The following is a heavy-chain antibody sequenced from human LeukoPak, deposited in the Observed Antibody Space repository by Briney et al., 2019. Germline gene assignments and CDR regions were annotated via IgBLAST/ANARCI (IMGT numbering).Heavy chain of an antibody. J-gene: IGHJ2*01. D-gene: IGHD3-22*01. CDR2: IYSGGST. Sequence: PGGSLRLSCAASGFTVSSNYMSWVRQAPGKGLEWVSVIYSGGSTYYADSVKGRFTISRDNSKNTLYLQMNSLRAEDTAVYYCARTSDTSGRLYWYFDLWGRGTLVTVSS. CDR3: ARTSDTSGRLYWYFDL. V-gene: IGHV3-66*01. CDR1: GFTVSSNY.